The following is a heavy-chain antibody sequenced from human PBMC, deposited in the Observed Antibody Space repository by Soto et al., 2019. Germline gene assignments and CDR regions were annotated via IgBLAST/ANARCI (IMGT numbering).Heavy chain of an antibody. V-gene: IGHV4-31*03. CDR3: ARNPALRYFDGRTL. CDR2: IYYSGST. D-gene: IGHD3-9*01. CDR1: GGSISSGGYY. Sequence: QVQLQESGPGLVKPSQTLSLTCTVSGGSISSGGYYWSWIRQHPGKGLEWIGYIYYSGSTYYNPSLKSRVTISVDTSKNQFSLKLSSVTATDTAVYYCARNPALRYFDGRTLWGQGTLVTVSS. J-gene: IGHJ4*02.